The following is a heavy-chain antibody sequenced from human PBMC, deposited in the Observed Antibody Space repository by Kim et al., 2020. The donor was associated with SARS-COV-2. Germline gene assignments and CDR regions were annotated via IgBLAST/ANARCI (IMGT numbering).Heavy chain of an antibody. D-gene: IGHD5-18*01. CDR1: GFTFSSYA. CDR2: ISYDGSNK. V-gene: IGHV3-30*04. J-gene: IGHJ4*02. Sequence: GGSLRLSCAASGFTFSSYAMHWVRQAPGKGLEWVAVISYDGSNKYYADSVKGRFTISRDNSKNTLYLQMNSLRAEDTAVYYCARVGRKVTGVDYWGQGTLAT. CDR3: ARVGRKVTGVDY.